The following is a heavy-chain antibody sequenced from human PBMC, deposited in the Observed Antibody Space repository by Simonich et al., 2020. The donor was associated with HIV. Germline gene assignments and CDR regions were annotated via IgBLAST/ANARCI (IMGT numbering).Heavy chain of an antibody. Sequence: QEQLRQWGAGLLKPSETLSLTCAVYGESFSGYYWTWIRQPPGKGLEGIGEIIHSGSTNYNPSLKSRVTISVDSSKKQFSLKRSSVTAADTAVYYCARLERGIDAFDIWGQGTMVTVSS. CDR1: GESFSGYY. J-gene: IGHJ3*02. CDR2: IIHSGST. D-gene: IGHD7-27*01. V-gene: IGHV4-34*12. CDR3: ARLERGIDAFDI.